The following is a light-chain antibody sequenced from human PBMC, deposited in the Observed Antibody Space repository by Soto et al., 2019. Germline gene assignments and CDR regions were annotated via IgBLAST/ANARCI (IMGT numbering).Light chain of an antibody. CDR2: GAS. Sequence: EIVLTQSPGTLSLSPGERATLSCRASQSVSSNYLAWYQQKPGQTPRLLIYGASSRATGIPDRFSGSGSGTDFKLTISRLEPEDLAVYYCQQYGNSPYTFGQGTKLESK. CDR1: QSVSSNY. J-gene: IGKJ2*01. V-gene: IGKV3-20*01. CDR3: QQYGNSPYT.